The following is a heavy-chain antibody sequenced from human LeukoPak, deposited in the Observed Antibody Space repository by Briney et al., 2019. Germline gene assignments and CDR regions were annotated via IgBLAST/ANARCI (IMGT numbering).Heavy chain of an antibody. CDR1: GFTFSDFW. V-gene: IGHV3-7*01. J-gene: IGHJ3*02. CDR3: ASILWLYYYGRGGAFDI. Sequence: TGGSLRLSCAASGFTFSDFWMSWVRQAPGKGREWVANIKKDGSEKYYVDSVEGRFTISRDNAKNSLYLQMSSLRAEDTAVYYCASILWLYYYGRGGAFDIWGQGTMVTVSS. D-gene: IGHD3-10*02. CDR2: IKKDGSEK.